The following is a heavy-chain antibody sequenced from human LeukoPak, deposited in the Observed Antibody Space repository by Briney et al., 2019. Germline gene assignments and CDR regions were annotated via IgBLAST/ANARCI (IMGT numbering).Heavy chain of an antibody. CDR1: GFTFSSYW. V-gene: IGHV3-7*01. J-gene: IGHJ3*02. CDR2: IKQDGSEK. D-gene: IGHD2-2*01. Sequence: GGSLRLSCAASGFTFSSYWMSWVRQAPGKGLEWVANIKQDGSEKYYVDSVKGRFTISRDNAKNSLYLQMNSLRAEDTTVYYCARVGVYCSSTSCYSFFAFDIWGQGTMVTVSS. CDR3: ARVGVYCSSTSCYSFFAFDI.